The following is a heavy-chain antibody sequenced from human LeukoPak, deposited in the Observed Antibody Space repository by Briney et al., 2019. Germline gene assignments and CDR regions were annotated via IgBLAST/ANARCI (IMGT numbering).Heavy chain of an antibody. CDR1: GGSIRTYY. V-gene: IGHV4-59*01. CDR3: ARVESYLFDY. Sequence: PSETLSLTCTVSGGSIRTYYWSWIRQPPGKGLEWIGYIYYSGSTNYNPSLKSRVTISVDTSKKQFSLKLSSVTAAHTAVYYCARVESYLFDYWGQGTLVTVSS. J-gene: IGHJ4*02. D-gene: IGHD1-1*01. CDR2: IYYSGST.